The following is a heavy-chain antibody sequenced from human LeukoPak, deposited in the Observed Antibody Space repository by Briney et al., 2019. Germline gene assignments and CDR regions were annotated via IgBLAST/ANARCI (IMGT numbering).Heavy chain of an antibody. CDR3: ASYCGGDCYYYYGMDV. CDR2: IYYSGST. CDR1: GGSISSSSYY. V-gene: IGHV4-39*07. J-gene: IGHJ6*02. Sequence: SETLSLTCTVSGGSISSSSYYWGWIRQPPGKGLEWIGSIYYSGSTYYNPSLKSRVTISVDTSKNQFSLKLSSVTAADTAVYYCASYCGGDCYYYYGMDVWGQGTTVTVSS. D-gene: IGHD2-21*02.